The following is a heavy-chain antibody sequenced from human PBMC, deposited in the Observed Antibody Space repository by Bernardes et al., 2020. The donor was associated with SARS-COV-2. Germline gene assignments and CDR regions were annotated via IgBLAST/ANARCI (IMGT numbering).Heavy chain of an antibody. CDR1: GGSISSSSYY. D-gene: IGHD4-4*01. V-gene: IGHV4-39*01. Sequence: SETLSLTCTVSGGSISSSSYYWGWIRQPPGKGLEWIGSIYYSGSTYYNPSLKSRVTISVDTSKNQFSLKLSSVTAADTAVYYCARQYSNYLFAYWGQGTLVTVSS. CDR2: IYYSGST. CDR3: ARQYSNYLFAY. J-gene: IGHJ4*02.